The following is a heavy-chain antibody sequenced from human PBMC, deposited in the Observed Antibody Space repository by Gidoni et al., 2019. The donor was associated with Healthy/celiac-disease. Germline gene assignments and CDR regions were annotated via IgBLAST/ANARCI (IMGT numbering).Heavy chain of an antibody. V-gene: IGHV4-4*02. CDR1: GGSISSSNW. CDR3: ARPRRAWGPEAFDI. J-gene: IGHJ3*02. CDR2: IYHSGST. D-gene: IGHD3-16*01. Sequence: QVQLQESGPGLVKPSGTLSLTCAVSGGSISSSNWGGWVRPPPGKGLEWIGEIYHSGSTNYNPSLKSRVTISVDKSKNQFSLKLSSVTAADTAVYYCARPRRAWGPEAFDIWGQGTMVTVSS.